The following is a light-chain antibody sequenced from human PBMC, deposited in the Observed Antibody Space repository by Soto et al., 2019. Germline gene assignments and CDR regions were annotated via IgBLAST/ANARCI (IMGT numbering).Light chain of an antibody. CDR1: QSINGY. CDR3: QQFYKTPDT. Sequence: DLQMTQSPSSLSASVGDTVTIKCRTSQSINGYLNWYQQKPGKAPNLLIFDTSSIHSGVPLRFNGSGSETEYTLTIICVQPEDVASYYCQQFYKTPDTLGQGTKREIK. V-gene: IGKV1-39*01. CDR2: DTS. J-gene: IGKJ2*01.